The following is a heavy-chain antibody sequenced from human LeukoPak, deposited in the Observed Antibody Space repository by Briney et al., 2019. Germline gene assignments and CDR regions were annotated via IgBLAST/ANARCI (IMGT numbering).Heavy chain of an antibody. CDR1: GFTFSDYY. J-gene: IGHJ4*02. V-gene: IGHV3-11*01. CDR2: MSSGGTTT. CDR3: ATFTYYYDTSGYSTFDY. Sequence: GGSLRLSCAASGFTFSDYYMSWIRQAPGKGLEWVPYMSSGGTTTYYADSVKGRFTISRDNAKNSLYLQMNSLRAEDTAVYYCATFTYYYDTSGYSTFDYWGQGTLVTVSS. D-gene: IGHD3-22*01.